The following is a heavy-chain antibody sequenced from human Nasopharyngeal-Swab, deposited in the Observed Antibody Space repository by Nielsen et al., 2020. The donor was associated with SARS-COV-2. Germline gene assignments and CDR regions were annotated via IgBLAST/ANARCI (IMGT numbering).Heavy chain of an antibody. Sequence: GGSLRLSCSASGFTFDDYAMHWVRQAPGKGLEWVSGISWNSGSTGYADSVKGRFTISRDNAKNSLYLQMNSLRAEDTALYYCAKGGGGDSWSGFYYYMDVWGKGTTVTVSS. D-gene: IGHD3-3*01. J-gene: IGHJ6*03. CDR2: ISWNSGST. CDR3: AKGGGGDSWSGFYYYMDV. V-gene: IGHV3-9*01. CDR1: GFTFDDYA.